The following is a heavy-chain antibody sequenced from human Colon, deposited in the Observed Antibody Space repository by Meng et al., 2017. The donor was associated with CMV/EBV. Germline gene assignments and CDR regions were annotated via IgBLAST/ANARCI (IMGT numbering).Heavy chain of an antibody. V-gene: IGHV2-5*02. CDR2: IHWDDDK. Sequence: SPLKESGPALVKHTQTLTLTCTFSGFSLTTTGAGVAWVRQPPGKAPELLALIHWDDDKRYSPSLKNRLNITKDTSKNQVVLSMTDLDPADTGTFYCARHSLTILTDWGQGALVTVSS. D-gene: IGHD2-8*02. J-gene: IGHJ4*02. CDR3: ARHSLTILTD. CDR1: GFSLTTTGAG.